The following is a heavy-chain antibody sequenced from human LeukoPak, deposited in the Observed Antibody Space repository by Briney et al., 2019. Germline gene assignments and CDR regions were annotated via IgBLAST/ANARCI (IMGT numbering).Heavy chain of an antibody. CDR2: IRQDGSEK. CDR1: GFTFTDYW. CDR3: ARDGTAAGIYFDL. J-gene: IGHJ4*01. Sequence: GGSLRLSCEVSGFTFTDYWMNWVRQAPRKGPEWVASIRQDGSEKTYVDSVKGRFTISRDNTKNSLSLQLNGLRAEDTAVYYCARDGTAAGIYFDLWGQGTLVTVSS. V-gene: IGHV3-7*01. D-gene: IGHD6-13*01.